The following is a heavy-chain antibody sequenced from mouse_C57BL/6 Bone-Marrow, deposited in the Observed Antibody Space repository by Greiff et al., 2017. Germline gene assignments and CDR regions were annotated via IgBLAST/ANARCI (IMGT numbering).Heavy chain of an antibody. Sequence: QVQLQQPGAELVKPGASVKLSCKASGYTFTSYWMQWVKQRPGQGLEWIGEIDPSDSYTNYNQKFKGKATLTVDTSSSTAYMQLSSLTSEDSAVYYCANYYGSSYGDCWGQGTTLTVSS. CDR2: IDPSDSYT. J-gene: IGHJ2*01. CDR3: ANYYGSSYGDC. V-gene: IGHV1-50*01. CDR1: GYTFTSYW. D-gene: IGHD1-1*01.